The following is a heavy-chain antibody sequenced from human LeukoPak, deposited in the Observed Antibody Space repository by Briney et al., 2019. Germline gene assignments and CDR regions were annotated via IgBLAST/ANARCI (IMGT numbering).Heavy chain of an antibody. Sequence: GGSLRLSCAASGFTFSSYAMSWVRQPPGKGLEWVSAISGSGGSTYYADSVKGRFTISRDNSKNTLYLQMNGLRAEDTAVYYCAKPTPYCSGGSCYEGGYYYYGMDVWGQGTTVTVSS. CDR2: ISGSGGST. CDR1: GFTFSSYA. V-gene: IGHV3-23*01. CDR3: AKPTPYCSGGSCYEGGYYYYGMDV. D-gene: IGHD2-15*01. J-gene: IGHJ6*02.